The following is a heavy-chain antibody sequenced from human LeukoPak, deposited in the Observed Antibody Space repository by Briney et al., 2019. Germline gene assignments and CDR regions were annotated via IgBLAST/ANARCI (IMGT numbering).Heavy chain of an antibody. CDR1: GFTFSSYA. CDR2: ISGSGGST. V-gene: IGHV3-23*01. Sequence: PGGSLRLSCAASGFTFSSYAMSWVRQAPGKGLEWVSAISGSGGSTYYADSVKGRFTISRDNSKNTLYLQMNSLRAEDTAVYYCARDKIGGTAMAKRFDYWGQGTLVTVSS. D-gene: IGHD5-18*01. J-gene: IGHJ4*02. CDR3: ARDKIGGTAMAKRFDY.